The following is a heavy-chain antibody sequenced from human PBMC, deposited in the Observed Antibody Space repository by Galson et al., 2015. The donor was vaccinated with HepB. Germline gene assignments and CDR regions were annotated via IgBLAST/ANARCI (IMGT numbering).Heavy chain of an antibody. CDR3: ARGRCSSTSCYEGIDY. CDR1: GYTFTSCA. J-gene: IGHJ4*02. Sequence: SVKVSCKASGYTFTSCAMHWVRQAPGQRLEWMGWINAGNGNTKYSQKFQGRVTITRDTSASTAYMELSSLRSEDTAVYYCARGRCSSTSCYEGIDYWGQGTLVTVSS. V-gene: IGHV1-3*01. CDR2: INAGNGNT. D-gene: IGHD2-2*01.